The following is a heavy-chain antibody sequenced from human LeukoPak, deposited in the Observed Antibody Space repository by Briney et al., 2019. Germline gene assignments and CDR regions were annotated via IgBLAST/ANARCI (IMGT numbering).Heavy chain of an antibody. Sequence: GRSLRLSCAASGFTFSSYAMHWVRQAPGKGLEWVAVISYDGSNKYYADSVKGRFTISRDNSKNTLYLQMNSLRAEDTAVYYCARGLPAFNDYSIVDCWGQGTLVTVSS. CDR1: GFTFSSYA. V-gene: IGHV3-30-3*01. CDR3: ARGLPAFNDYSIVDC. D-gene: IGHD4-11*01. J-gene: IGHJ4*02. CDR2: ISYDGSNK.